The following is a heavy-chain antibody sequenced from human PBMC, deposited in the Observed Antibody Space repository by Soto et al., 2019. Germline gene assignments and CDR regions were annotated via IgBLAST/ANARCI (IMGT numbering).Heavy chain of an antibody. CDR3: ARGRIAAAGYYFDY. V-gene: IGHV4-38-2*01. CDR1: VYSISSGYY. D-gene: IGHD6-13*01. J-gene: IGHJ4*02. Sequence: ETLSLTCAVSVYSISSGYYWGWIRQPPGKGLEWIGSIYHSGSTYYNPSLKSRVTISVDTSKNQFPLKLSSVTAADTAVYYCARGRIAAAGYYFDYWGQGTLVTVSS. CDR2: IYHSGST.